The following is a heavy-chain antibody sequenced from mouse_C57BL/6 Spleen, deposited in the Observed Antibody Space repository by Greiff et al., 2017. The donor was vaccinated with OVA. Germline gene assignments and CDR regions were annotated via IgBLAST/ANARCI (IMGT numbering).Heavy chain of an antibody. V-gene: IGHV10-1*01. J-gene: IGHJ3*01. CDR3: VRLSSTGRLAY. CDR1: GFSFNTYA. D-gene: IGHD4-1*02. Sequence: EVQLVESGGGLVQPKGSLKLSCAASGFSFNTYAMNWVRQAPGQGLEWVASIRSKSNNYATYYAYSMKDRFTISRDDSESMLYLQMNNLKTEDTAMYYCVRLSSTGRLAYWGQGTLVTVSA. CDR2: IRSKSNNYAT.